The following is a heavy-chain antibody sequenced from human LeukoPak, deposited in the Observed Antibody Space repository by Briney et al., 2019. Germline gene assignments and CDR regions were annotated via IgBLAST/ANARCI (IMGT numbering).Heavy chain of an antibody. CDR2: IYNSGST. J-gene: IGHJ4*02. V-gene: IGHV4-59*01. D-gene: IGHD1-26*01. CDR1: GVSISIYY. Sequence: SETLSLTCTVSGVSISIYYWSWVRQPPGKGLEWIGYIYNSGSTIYNPSLKSRATISVDTSKSQFSLRLSSVTAVDTAVYYCVRDRELNYWGQGTLVTVSS. CDR3: VRDRELNY.